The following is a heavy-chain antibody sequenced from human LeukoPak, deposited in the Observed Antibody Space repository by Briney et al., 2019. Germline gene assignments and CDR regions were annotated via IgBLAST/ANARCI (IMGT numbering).Heavy chain of an antibody. D-gene: IGHD3-3*01. V-gene: IGHV1-18*01. CDR3: ARVPGGRFLEWLLLSIDY. CDR2: ISAYNGNT. Sequence: ASVKVSCKASGYTFTSYGVSWVRQAPGQGLEWMGWISAYNGNTNYAQKFQGRVTMTTDTSTSTAYMELRSLRSDDTAVYYCARVPGGRFLEWLLLSIDYWGQGTLVTVSS. CDR1: GYTFTSYG. J-gene: IGHJ4*02.